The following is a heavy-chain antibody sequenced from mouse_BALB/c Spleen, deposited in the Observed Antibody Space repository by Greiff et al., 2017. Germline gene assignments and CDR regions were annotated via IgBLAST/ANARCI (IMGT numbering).Heavy chain of an antibody. Sequence: EVKVVESGGGLVKPGGSLKLSCAASGFTFSSYTMSWVRQTPGKRLEWVATISSGGSYTYYPDSVKGRFTISRDNAKNTLYLQMSSLKSEDTAMYYCTRDSDEYDYDDGRAMDYWGQGTSVTVSS. V-gene: IGHV5-6-4*01. D-gene: IGHD2-4*01. J-gene: IGHJ4*01. CDR1: GFTFSSYT. CDR2: ISSGGSYT. CDR3: TRDSDEYDYDDGRAMDY.